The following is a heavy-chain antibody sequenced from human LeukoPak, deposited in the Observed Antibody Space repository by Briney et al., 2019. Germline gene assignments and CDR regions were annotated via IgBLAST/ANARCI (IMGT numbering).Heavy chain of an antibody. CDR3: ARESESSGWYDY. D-gene: IGHD6-19*01. Sequence: PGGSLRLSCAAPGFMFHDYAIHWVRQAPGKGLEWVSLISGDGGSTFYAHSVKGRFTISRDNSKNSLYLQMNSLRSDDTALYYCARESESSGWYDYWGQGTLVTVSS. J-gene: IGHJ4*02. CDR2: ISGDGGST. CDR1: GFMFHDYA. V-gene: IGHV3-43*02.